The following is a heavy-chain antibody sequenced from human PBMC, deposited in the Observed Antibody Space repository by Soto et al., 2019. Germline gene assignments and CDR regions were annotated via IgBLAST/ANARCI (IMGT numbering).Heavy chain of an antibody. CDR2: IRQAGSAE. J-gene: IGHJ3*02. V-gene: IGHV3-7*05. CDR3: GGTYDI. CDR1: GFTFSSYW. Sequence: GGSLRLSCAASGFTFSSYWMSWVRQAPGKGLEWVANIRQAGSAEHYVDSVKGRFTISRDNAKNSLYLQMNSLRVEDTAMYYCGGTYDIWGQGTMVTVSS.